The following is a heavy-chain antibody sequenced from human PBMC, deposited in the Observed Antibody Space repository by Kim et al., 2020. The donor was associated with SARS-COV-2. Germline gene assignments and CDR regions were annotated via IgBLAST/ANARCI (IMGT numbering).Heavy chain of an antibody. CDR2: INEDGSKK. Sequence: GGSLRLSCTASGFTFNRFWMTWVRQAPGKGLEWVANINEDGSKKYYVDSVKGRFTFSRDNGKNSMSLQMNSLRAEDTAVYYCARDATRGGDFDYWGQGTL. D-gene: IGHD3-10*01. J-gene: IGHJ4*02. CDR3: ARDATRGGDFDY. V-gene: IGHV3-7*01. CDR1: GFTFNRFW.